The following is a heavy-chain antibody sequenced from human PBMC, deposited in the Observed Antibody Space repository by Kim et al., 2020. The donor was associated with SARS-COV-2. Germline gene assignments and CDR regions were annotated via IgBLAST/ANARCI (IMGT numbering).Heavy chain of an antibody. J-gene: IGHJ6*02. V-gene: IGHV1-24*01. CDR1: GYTLTELS. CDR2: FDPEDGET. D-gene: IGHD1-26*01. Sequence: ASVKVSCKVSGYTLTELSMHWVRQAPGKGLEWMGGFDPEDGETIYAQKFQGRVTMTEDTSTDTAYMELSSLRSEDTAVYYCATGAGATMRYYYYGMDVWGQGTTVTVSS. CDR3: ATGAGATMRYYYYGMDV.